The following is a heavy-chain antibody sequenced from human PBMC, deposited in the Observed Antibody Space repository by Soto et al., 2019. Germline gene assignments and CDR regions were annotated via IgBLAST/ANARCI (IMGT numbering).Heavy chain of an antibody. J-gene: IGHJ1*01. CDR1: GFDFRNAW. V-gene: IGHV3-15*01. Sequence: GGSRRLSCAASGFDFRNAWMSWVRQAPRKGLEWVGRLKSKQDGGTADYAAPVEGRFTISRDDSQNTLYLQMNSLKTADTAVYTCPTELVARLAWGQGALVTVSS. CDR3: PTELVARLA. CDR2: LKSKQDGGTA. D-gene: IGHD5-12*01.